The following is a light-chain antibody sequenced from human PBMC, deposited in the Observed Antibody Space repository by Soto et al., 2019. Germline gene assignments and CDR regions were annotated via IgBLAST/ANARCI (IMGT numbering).Light chain of an antibody. J-gene: IGKJ1*01. CDR3: QQRSSWPWT. V-gene: IGKV3-11*01. CDR2: DAS. Sequence: EIVMTQSPATLSLSPGERATLSCRASQSVRSNLAWYQQKPGQAPRLLIYDASNRATGIPGRFSGSGSGTDFILTITNLEPEDFAAYYCQQRSSWPWTFGQGVKVEIK. CDR1: QSVRSN.